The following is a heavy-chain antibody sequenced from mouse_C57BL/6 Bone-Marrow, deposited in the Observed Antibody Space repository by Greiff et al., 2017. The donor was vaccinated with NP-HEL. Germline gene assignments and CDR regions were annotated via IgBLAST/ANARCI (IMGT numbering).Heavy chain of an antibody. V-gene: IGHV1-72*01. J-gene: IGHJ2*01. CDR1: GYTFTSYL. CDR2: IDPNSGGT. Sequence: DLLKPGSSLKLSCKASGYTFTSYLMHWVKQRPGRGLEWIGRIDPNSGGTKYNEKFKSKATLTVDKPSSTAYMQLNSLTSEDSAVYYCARYYYGSSSFDYWGQGTTLTVSS. D-gene: IGHD1-1*01. CDR3: ARYYYGSSSFDY.